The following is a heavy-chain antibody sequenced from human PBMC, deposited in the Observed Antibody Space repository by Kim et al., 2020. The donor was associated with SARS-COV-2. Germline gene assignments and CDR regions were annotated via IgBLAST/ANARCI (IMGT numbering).Heavy chain of an antibody. CDR1: GGSISSYY. Sequence: SETLSLTCTVSGGSISSYYWSWIRQPPGKGLEWIGYIYYSGSTNYNPSLKSRVTISVDTSKNQFSLKLSSVTAADTAVYYCARDHSALTDSSSSWFDPWGQGTLVTVSS. D-gene: IGHD6-19*01. J-gene: IGHJ5*02. CDR2: IYYSGST. V-gene: IGHV4-59*01. CDR3: ARDHSALTDSSSSWFDP.